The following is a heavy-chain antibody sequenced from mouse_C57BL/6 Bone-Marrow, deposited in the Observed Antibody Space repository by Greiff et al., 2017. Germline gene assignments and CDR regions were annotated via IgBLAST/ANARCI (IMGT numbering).Heavy chain of an antibody. Sequence: QVQLQQPGAELVKPGASVKVFCKASGYTFTSYWMHWVKQRPGQGLEWVGRIHPSDSGTNYNQKFKGKATLTVVKSSSTAYMQLSSLNSEDSAVYYCAIADYYGSLDYWGQGTTLTVSS. V-gene: IGHV1-74*01. CDR1: GYTFTSYW. CDR3: AIADYYGSLDY. D-gene: IGHD1-1*01. CDR2: IHPSDSGT. J-gene: IGHJ2*01.